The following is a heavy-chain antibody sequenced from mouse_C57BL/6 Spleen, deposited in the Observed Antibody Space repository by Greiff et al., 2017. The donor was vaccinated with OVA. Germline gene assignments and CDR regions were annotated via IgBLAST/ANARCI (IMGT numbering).Heavy chain of an antibody. V-gene: IGHV5-17*01. J-gene: IGHJ4*01. CDR3: ARGPTVVATEAMDY. CDR2: ISSGSSTI. Sequence: EVHLVESGGGLVKPGGSLKLSCAASGFTFSDYGMHWVRQAPEKGLEWVAYISSGSSTIYYADTVKGRFTISRDNAKNTLFLQMTSLRSEDTAMYYCARGPTVVATEAMDYWGQGTSVTVSS. CDR1: GFTFSDYG. D-gene: IGHD1-1*01.